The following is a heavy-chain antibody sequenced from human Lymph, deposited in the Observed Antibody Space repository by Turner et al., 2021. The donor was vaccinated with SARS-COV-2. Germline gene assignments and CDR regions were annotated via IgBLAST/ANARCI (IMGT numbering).Heavy chain of an antibody. CDR2: ISWNSGSI. Sequence: EVQLVVSGGCLVQPARSLRLSCAASGFTFDDYAMHWVRQAPGKGLEWVAGISWNSGSIGYADSVKGRFTISRDNAKNSLELQMNSLRAEDTALYYCAKSQFPWDYYYYGMDVWGQGTTVTVSS. J-gene: IGHJ6*02. CDR3: AKSQFPWDYYYYGMDV. D-gene: IGHD3-16*01. V-gene: IGHV3-9*01. CDR1: GFTFDDYA.